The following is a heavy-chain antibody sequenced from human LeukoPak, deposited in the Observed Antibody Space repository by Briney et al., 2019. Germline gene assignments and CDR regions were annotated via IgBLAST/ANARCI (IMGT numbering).Heavy chain of an antibody. CDR2: IYPGDSDT. J-gene: IGHJ4*02. Sequence: GESLKISCKGSGYIFATYWIGWVRQMPGKGLEWMGIIYPGDSDTKYSPSFQGQVTISADKSINTAYLQWSSLKASDTPMYYCARRRDYYDKGGFDYWGQGTLVTVSS. CDR3: ARRRDYYDKGGFDY. V-gene: IGHV5-51*01. D-gene: IGHD3-22*01. CDR1: GYIFATYW.